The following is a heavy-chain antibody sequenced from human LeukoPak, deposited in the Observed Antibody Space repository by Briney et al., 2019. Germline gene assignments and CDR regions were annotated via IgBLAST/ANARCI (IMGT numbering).Heavy chain of an antibody. V-gene: IGHV3-23*01. D-gene: IGHD2-2*01. CDR1: GFTFNIYA. CDR3: AKRLSYHFDY. Sequence: GGPLRLSCAASGFTFNIYAMSGVRQAPGKGLEGVSAISRGGNTYYADSVKGRFTISRDNSKNTLYLQMNSLRAEDTAVYYCAKRLSYHFDYWGQGTLVTVSS. CDR2: ISRGGNT. J-gene: IGHJ4*02.